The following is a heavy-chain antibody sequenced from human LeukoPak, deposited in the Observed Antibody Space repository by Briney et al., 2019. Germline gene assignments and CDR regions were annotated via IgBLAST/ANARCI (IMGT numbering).Heavy chain of an antibody. J-gene: IGHJ4*02. D-gene: IGHD1-26*01. V-gene: IGHV3-33*01. CDR1: GFTFSSYG. CDR3: ARSIGATHFDY. Sequence: GGSQRLSCAASGFTFSSYGMHWVRQAPGKGLEWVAVIWYDGSNKYYADSVKGRFTISRDNSKNTLYLQMNSLRAEDTAVYYCARSIGATHFDYWGQGTLVTVSS. CDR2: IWYDGSNK.